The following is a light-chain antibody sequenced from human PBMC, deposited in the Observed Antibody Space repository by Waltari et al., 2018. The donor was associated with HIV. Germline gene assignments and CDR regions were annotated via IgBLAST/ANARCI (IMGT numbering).Light chain of an antibody. CDR3: QSYDSSLSAYVV. J-gene: IGLJ2*01. CDR1: SPNIAAGCA. CDR2: ANI. V-gene: IGLV1-40*01. Sequence: QSVLPQPPSVSGAPGQRVTPPGTGTSPNIAAGCAVPCSQQLPGTAPKLLIYANIHRPSWVPDRFSVSKSATSASLAITGLQAEDEADYFCQSYDSSLSAYVVFGGGTKLTVL.